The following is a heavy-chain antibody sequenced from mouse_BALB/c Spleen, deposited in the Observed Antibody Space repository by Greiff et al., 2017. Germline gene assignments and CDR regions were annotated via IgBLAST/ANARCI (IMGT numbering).Heavy chain of an antibody. J-gene: IGHJ2*01. CDR2: IYPGNSDT. D-gene: IGHD2-4*01. CDR3: TRYGPYDYYFDY. Sequence: EVQLQQSGTVLARPGASVKMSCKASGYSFTSYWMHWVKQRPGQGLEWIGAIYPGNSDTSYNQKFKGKAKLTAVTSASTAYMELSSLTNEDSAVYYCTRYGPYDYYFDYWGQGTTLTVSS. CDR1: GYSFTSYW. V-gene: IGHV1-5*01.